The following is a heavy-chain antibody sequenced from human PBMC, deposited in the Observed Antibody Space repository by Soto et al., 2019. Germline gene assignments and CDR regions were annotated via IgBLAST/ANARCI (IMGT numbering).Heavy chain of an antibody. J-gene: IGHJ4*02. V-gene: IGHV1-18*01. Sequence: GASVKVSCKASGYTFTSYAMHWVRQAPGQGLEWMGWISAYNGNKKYAQKIQGRVTMTTDTSTSTAYMELRSLRSDDTAVYYCARDSPPVEYWGPGTLVTVSS. CDR1: GYTFTSYA. CDR2: ISAYNGNK. CDR3: ARDSPPVEY.